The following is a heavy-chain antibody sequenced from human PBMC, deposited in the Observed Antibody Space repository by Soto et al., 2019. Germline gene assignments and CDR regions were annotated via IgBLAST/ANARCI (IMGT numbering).Heavy chain of an antibody. CDR3: AREGVVADH. V-gene: IGHV1-24*01. Sequence: GASVKVSCKVSGYTLTELSMHWVRQAPGKGLEWMGGFDPEDGETIYAQKFQGRVTMTKDTSTDTAYMELRSLRSDDTAVYYCAREGVVADHCGQGTLVTVSS. J-gene: IGHJ4*02. D-gene: IGHD2-15*01. CDR1: GYTLTELS. CDR2: FDPEDGET.